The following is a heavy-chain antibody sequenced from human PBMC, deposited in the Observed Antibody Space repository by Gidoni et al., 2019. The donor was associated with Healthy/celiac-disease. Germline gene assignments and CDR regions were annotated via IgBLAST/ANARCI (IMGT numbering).Heavy chain of an antibody. CDR1: GFTFSSHA. CDR3: AKAGRFLEWSPYGMDV. Sequence: EVQLLESGGGLVQPGGSLRLSCAVSGFTFSSHAMSWVRQAPGKGLEWVSAISGSGGSTYYADSVKGRFTISRDNSKNTLYLQMNSLRAEDTAVYYCAKAGRFLEWSPYGMDVWGQGTTVTVSS. J-gene: IGHJ6*02. CDR2: ISGSGGST. D-gene: IGHD3-3*01. V-gene: IGHV3-23*01.